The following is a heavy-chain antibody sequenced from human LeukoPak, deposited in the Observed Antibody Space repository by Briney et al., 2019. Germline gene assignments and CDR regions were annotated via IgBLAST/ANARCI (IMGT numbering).Heavy chain of an antibody. J-gene: IGHJ4*02. CDR2: INHSGST. CDR1: GGSFSGYY. V-gene: IGHV4-34*01. Sequence: PSETLSLTCAVYGGSFSGYYWSWIRQPPGKGLEWIVEINHSGSTNYNPSLKSRVTISVDTSKNLFSLKLSSVTAADTAVYYCARGGSGYDSNPYFDYWGQGTLVTVSS. D-gene: IGHD5-12*01. CDR3: ARGGSGYDSNPYFDY.